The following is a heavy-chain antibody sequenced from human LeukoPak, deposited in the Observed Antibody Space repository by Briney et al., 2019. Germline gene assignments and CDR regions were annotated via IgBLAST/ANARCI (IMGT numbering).Heavy chain of an antibody. CDR2: IWYDGSNK. V-gene: IGHV3-33*06. CDR3: AKGGSSRYGDSGAEYFQH. Sequence: GGSLRLSCAASGFTFSSYGMHWVRQAPGKGLEWVAVIWYDGSNKYYADSVKGRFTISRDNSKNTLYLQMNSLRAEDTAVYYCAKGGSSRYGDSGAEYFQHWGQGTLVTVSS. D-gene: IGHD4-17*01. CDR1: GFTFSSYG. J-gene: IGHJ1*01.